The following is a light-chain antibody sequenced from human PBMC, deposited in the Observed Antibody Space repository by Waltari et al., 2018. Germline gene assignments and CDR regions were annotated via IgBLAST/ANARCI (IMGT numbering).Light chain of an antibody. CDR3: LQHNNFPFT. Sequence: DTQMTQSPSVVSASVGDRVTITCRASQGIRNDLSWFQQQPGEVPQRLIYGASRLGSGVPSRFSGSGSGTEFTLTINGLQPEDFATYYCLQHNNFPFTFGPGTKVDMK. V-gene: IGKV1-17*03. J-gene: IGKJ3*01. CDR2: GAS. CDR1: QGIRND.